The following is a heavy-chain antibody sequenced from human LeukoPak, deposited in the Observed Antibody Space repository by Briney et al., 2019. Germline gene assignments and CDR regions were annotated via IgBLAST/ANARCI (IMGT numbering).Heavy chain of an antibody. CDR2: ISNDGSNK. J-gene: IGHJ4*02. CDR3: AREILADYGSSGFQN. CDR1: GFTFSSYA. Sequence: KPGGSLRLSCAASGFTFSSYAMHWVRQAPGKGLEWVAVISNDGSNKYYPDSVKGRFTISRDNSKNTLYLQMNSLRAEDTAVYYCAREILADYGSSGFQNWGQGTLVTVSS. D-gene: IGHD3-22*01. V-gene: IGHV3-30-3*01.